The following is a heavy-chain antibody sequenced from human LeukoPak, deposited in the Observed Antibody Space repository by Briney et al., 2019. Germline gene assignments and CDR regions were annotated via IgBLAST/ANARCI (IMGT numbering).Heavy chain of an antibody. D-gene: IGHD3-16*02. J-gene: IGHJ4*02. V-gene: IGHV4-39*07. Sequence: SETLSLTCTVSGGSISSSSYYWGWIRQPPGKGLEWIGSIYYSGSTYYNPSLKSRVTISVDTSKNQFSLKLSSVTAADTAVYYCARVKGDYVWGSYRPFDYWGQGTLVTVSS. CDR2: IYYSGST. CDR3: ARVKGDYVWGSYRPFDY. CDR1: GGSISSSSYY.